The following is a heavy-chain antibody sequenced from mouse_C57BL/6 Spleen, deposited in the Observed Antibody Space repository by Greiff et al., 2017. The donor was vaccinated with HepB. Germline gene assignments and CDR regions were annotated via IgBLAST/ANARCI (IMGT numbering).Heavy chain of an antibody. D-gene: IGHD2-4*01. V-gene: IGHV1-81*01. CDR1: GYTFTSYG. CDR3: ARWGFDYEGDYYAMDY. CDR2: IYPRSGNT. Sequence: VQLQQSGAELARPGASVKLSCKASGYTFTSYGISWVKQRTGQGLEWIGEIYPRSGNTYYNEKFKGKATLTADKSSSTAYMELRSLTSEDSAVYFCARWGFDYEGDYYAMDYWGQGTSVTVSS. J-gene: IGHJ4*01.